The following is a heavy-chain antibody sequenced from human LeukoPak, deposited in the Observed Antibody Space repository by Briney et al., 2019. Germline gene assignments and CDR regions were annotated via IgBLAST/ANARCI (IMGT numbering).Heavy chain of an antibody. CDR1: GFTVSSNY. CDR2: IYSGGST. Sequence: GGSLGLSCAASGFTVSSNYMSWVRQAPGKGLEWVSVIYSGGSTYYADSVKGRFTISRDNSKNTLYLQMNSLRAEDTAVYYCARDLKEAVYYYYGMDVWGQGTTVTVSS. CDR3: ARDLKEAVYYYYGMDV. J-gene: IGHJ6*02. V-gene: IGHV3-66*01.